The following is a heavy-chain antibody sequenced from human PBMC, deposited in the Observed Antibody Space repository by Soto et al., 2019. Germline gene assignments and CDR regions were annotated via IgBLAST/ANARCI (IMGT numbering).Heavy chain of an antibody. CDR1: RFTFLDYY. V-gene: IGHV3-11*01. Sequence: PGGSLRLTCAAARFTFLDYYMIWIRQAPGKGLEWVSYISSSGSTIYYADSVKGRFTISRDNAKNSLYLQMNSLRAEDTAVYYCARVLVFYGGFDPWGQGTLVTVSS. D-gene: IGHD2-21*02. J-gene: IGHJ5*02. CDR2: ISSSGSTI. CDR3: ARVLVFYGGFDP.